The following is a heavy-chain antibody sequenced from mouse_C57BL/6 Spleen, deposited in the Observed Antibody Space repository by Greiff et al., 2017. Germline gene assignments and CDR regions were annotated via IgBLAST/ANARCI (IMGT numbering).Heavy chain of an antibody. CDR2: IYPSDSET. CDR1: GYTFTSYW. V-gene: IGHV1-61*01. CDR3: ARARYDYYAMDY. Sequence: QVQLQQPGAELVRPGSSVKLSCKASGYTFTSYWMDWVKQRPGQGLEWIGNIYPSDSETHYNQKFKDKATLTVDKSSSTAYMQLSSLTSEDSAVYYCARARYDYYAMDYWGQGTSVTVSS. J-gene: IGHJ4*01.